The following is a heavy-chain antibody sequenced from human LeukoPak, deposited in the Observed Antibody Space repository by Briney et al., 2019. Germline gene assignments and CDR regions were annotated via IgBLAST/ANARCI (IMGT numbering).Heavy chain of an antibody. D-gene: IGHD1-7*01. V-gene: IGHV5-51*01. CDR3: ATPTLGTIGEYLFDY. CDR2: IYPGDSDA. Sequence: GESLNISCKGSGYRFITYWVGWVRRLPGKGLEWMGIIYPGDSDARYSPSFQGRVTISADKSISTAYLRWSTLKASDTAMYYCATPTLGTIGEYLFDYWGQGTLVTVSS. J-gene: IGHJ4*02. CDR1: GYRFITYW.